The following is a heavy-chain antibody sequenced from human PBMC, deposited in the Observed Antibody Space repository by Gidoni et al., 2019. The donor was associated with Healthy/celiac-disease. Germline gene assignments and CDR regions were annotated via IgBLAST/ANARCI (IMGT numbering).Heavy chain of an antibody. J-gene: IGHJ5*02. CDR2: IYYSGST. D-gene: IGHD6-6*01. CDR1: GGSISSRSYY. CDR3: ARHRGIAAPPTAGWFDP. Sequence: QLQLPESGPGLVKPSETLSLTCTVSGGSISSRSYYWGWIRQPPGKGLEWIGSIYYSGSTYYNPSLKSRVTISVDTSKNQFSLKLSSVTAADTAVYYCARHRGIAAPPTAGWFDPWGQGTLVTVSS. V-gene: IGHV4-39*01.